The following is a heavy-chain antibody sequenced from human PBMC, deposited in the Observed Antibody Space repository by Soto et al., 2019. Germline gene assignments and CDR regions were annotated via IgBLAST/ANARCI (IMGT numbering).Heavy chain of an antibody. CDR1: GGSISSYY. D-gene: IGHD3-16*01. CDR3: AETRGGVVGMDV. V-gene: IGHV4-59*01. J-gene: IGHJ6*02. CDR2: IYYSGST. Sequence: SETLSLTCTVSGGSISSYYWSWIRQPPGKGLEWIGYIYYSGSTNYNPSLKSRVTISVDTSKNQFSLKLSSVTAADTAVYYCAETRGGVVGMDVWGQGTTVTVSS.